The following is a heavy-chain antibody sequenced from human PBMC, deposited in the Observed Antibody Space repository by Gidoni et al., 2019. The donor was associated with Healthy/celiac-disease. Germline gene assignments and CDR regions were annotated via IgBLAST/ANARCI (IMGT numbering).Heavy chain of an antibody. J-gene: IGHJ4*02. D-gene: IGHD4-4*01. V-gene: IGHV3-7*01. Sequence: EVQLVESGGGLVQPGGSLRLSCAASGFTLSSYWMSWVRQAPGKGLEWVANIKQDGSEKYYVDSVKGRFTISRDNAKNSLYLQMNSLRAEDTAVYYCARPGGNSGSFFDYWGQGTLVTVSS. CDR1: GFTLSSYW. CDR2: IKQDGSEK. CDR3: ARPGGNSGSFFDY.